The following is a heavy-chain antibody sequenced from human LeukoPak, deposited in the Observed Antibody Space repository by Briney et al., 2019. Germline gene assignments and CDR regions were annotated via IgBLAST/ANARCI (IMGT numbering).Heavy chain of an antibody. J-gene: IGHJ3*02. D-gene: IGHD6-19*01. Sequence: SETLSLTCTVSGGSISSYYWSWIRQPPGKGLEWIGYIYYSGSTNYNPSLKSRVTISVDTSKNQFSLKLSSVTAADTAVYYCARLLLVAGTSDAFDIWGQGTMVTVSS. CDR3: ARLLLVAGTSDAFDI. V-gene: IGHV4-59*08. CDR1: GGSISSYY. CDR2: IYYSGST.